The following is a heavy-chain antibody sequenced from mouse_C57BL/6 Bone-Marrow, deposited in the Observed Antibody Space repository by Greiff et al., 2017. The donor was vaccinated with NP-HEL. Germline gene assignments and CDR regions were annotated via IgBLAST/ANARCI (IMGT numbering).Heavy chain of an antibody. V-gene: IGHV1-19*01. Sequence: VQLQQSGPVLVKPGASVKMSCKASGYTFTDYYMNWVKQSHGKSLEWIGVINPYNGGTSYNQKFKGKATLTVDKSSSTAYMELNSLTSEDSAVYYCARGYYGSSYSLDYWGQGTTLTVSS. D-gene: IGHD1-1*01. CDR2: INPYNGGT. CDR1: GYTFTDYY. CDR3: ARGYYGSSYSLDY. J-gene: IGHJ2*01.